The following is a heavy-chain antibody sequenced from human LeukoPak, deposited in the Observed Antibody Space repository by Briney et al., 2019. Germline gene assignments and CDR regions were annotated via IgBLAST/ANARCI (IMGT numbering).Heavy chain of an antibody. CDR3: AKDSRFCRGTSCYDRFDY. CDR1: GVTFSSYA. J-gene: IGHJ4*02. V-gene: IGHV3-23*01. Sequence: GGSLRLSCAASGVTFSSYAMSWVRQAPGKGLEWVSAISGSGGSTYYADSVKGRFTISRDNSKNTLYLQMNSLRAEDTAVYYCAKDSRFCRGTSCYDRFDYWVQGTLVTVSS. D-gene: IGHD2-2*01. CDR2: ISGSGGST.